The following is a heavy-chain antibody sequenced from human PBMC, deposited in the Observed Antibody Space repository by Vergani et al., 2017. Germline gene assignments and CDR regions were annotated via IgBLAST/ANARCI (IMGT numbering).Heavy chain of an antibody. CDR3: AREYSSTSGRSFDF. CDR1: GFDFSSYI. D-gene: IGHD2-2*01. J-gene: IGHJ3*01. CDR2: VSTGTKSQ. V-gene: IGHV3-48*01. Sequence: QLVESGGGWVQPGGSLRLSCVVSGFDFSSYIMNWVRQAPGKGLEWVSFVSTGTKSQSYAESVKGRFTISRDSAKNSLYLQMDSLRAEDTAVYYCAREYSSTSGRSFDFWGQGTKVTVSS.